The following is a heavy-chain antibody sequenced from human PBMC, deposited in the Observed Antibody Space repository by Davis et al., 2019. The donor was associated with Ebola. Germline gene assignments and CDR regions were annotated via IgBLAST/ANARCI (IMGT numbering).Heavy chain of an antibody. CDR2: ISAYNGNT. Sequence: ASVKVSCKASGYTFTGYYMHWVRQAPGQGLEWMGWISAYNGNTNYAQKLQGRVTMTTDTSTSTAYMELSSLRSEDTAVYYCAKGTVQGSFDYWGQGTLVTVSS. J-gene: IGHJ4*02. CDR3: AKGTVQGSFDY. CDR1: GYTFTGYY. V-gene: IGHV1-18*04. D-gene: IGHD3-10*01.